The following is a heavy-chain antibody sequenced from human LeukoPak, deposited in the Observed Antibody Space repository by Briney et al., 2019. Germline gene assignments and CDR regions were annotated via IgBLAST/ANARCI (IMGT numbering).Heavy chain of an antibody. V-gene: IGHV3-11*05. CDR3: VRDISGYYFDY. J-gene: IGHJ4*02. CDR2: ISGSSIYT. Sequence: GGSLRLSCAASGFTFSDYHMTWIRQAPGKGLEWVSYISGSSIYTRYADSVMGRFTTSRDNAKNSLYLQMNSLRAEDTALYYCVRDISGYYFDYWGQGTLVTVSS. D-gene: IGHD3-22*01. CDR1: GFTFSDYH.